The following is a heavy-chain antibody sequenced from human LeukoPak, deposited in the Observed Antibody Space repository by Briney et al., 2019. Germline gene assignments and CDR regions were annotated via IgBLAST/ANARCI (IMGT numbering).Heavy chain of an antibody. J-gene: IGHJ4*02. Sequence: KSSETLSLTCTVSGGSISSYYWSWIRQPPGKGLEWIGYIYYSGSTNYNPSLKSRVTMSVDTSKNQFSLKLSSVTAADTAVYYCARDLDPPLDYWGQGTLVTVSS. V-gene: IGHV4-59*12. CDR2: IYYSGST. CDR3: ARDLDPPLDY. CDR1: GGSISSYY.